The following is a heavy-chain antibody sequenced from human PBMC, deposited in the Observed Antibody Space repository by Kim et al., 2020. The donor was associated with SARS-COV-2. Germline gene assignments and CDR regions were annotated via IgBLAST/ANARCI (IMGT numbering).Heavy chain of an antibody. J-gene: IGHJ1*01. CDR3: AKVDYYDSSGYQNEYFQH. CDR1: GFTFSSYA. V-gene: IGHV3-23*01. Sequence: GGSLRLSCAASGFTFSSYAMSWVRQAPGKGLEWVSAISGSGGSTYYADSVKGRFTISRDNSKNTLYLQMNSLRAEDTAVYYCAKVDYYDSSGYQNEYFQHWGQGTLVTVSS. CDR2: ISGSGGST. D-gene: IGHD3-22*01.